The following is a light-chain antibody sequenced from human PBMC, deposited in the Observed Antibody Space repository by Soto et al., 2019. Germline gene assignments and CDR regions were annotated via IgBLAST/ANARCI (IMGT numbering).Light chain of an antibody. CDR3: QQYGSLPIT. V-gene: IGKV1-33*01. J-gene: IGKJ5*01. CDR1: HDITKA. Sequence: DIQMTQSPSSLSASVGDRVTITCQATHDITKALNWYQQKPGKAPNLLIYEASNLETGVPSRFRGSGSGTDFTFTISKLQPEDIATYYCQQYGSLPITFGPGTRLEIK. CDR2: EAS.